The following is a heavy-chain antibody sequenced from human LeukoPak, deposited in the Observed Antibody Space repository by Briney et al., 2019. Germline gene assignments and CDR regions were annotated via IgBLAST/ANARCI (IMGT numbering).Heavy chain of an antibody. CDR3: ARVFSRNYDYVWGSYRYRYYYYMDV. J-gene: IGHJ6*03. Sequence: ASVKVSCKASGYTFTSYDINWVRQATGQGLEWMGWMNPNSGNTGYAQKFQGRVTMTRNTSISTAYMELSSLRSEDTAVYYCARVFSRNYDYVWGSYRYRYYYYMDVWGKGTTVTVSS. D-gene: IGHD3-16*02. CDR2: MNPNSGNT. CDR1: GYTFTSYD. V-gene: IGHV1-8*01.